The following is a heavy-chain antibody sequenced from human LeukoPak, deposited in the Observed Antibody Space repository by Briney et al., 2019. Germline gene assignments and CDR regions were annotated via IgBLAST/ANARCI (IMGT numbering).Heavy chain of an antibody. D-gene: IGHD6-19*01. CDR3: ARDGAVAGRSYDY. CDR2: INHSGST. J-gene: IGHJ4*02. Sequence: SETLSLTCAVYGGSFSGYYWSWIRQPPGKGLEWIGEINHSGSTNYNPSLKSRVTISVDTSKNQFSLKLSSVTAADTAVYYCARDGAVAGRSYDYWGQGTLVTVSS. V-gene: IGHV4-34*01. CDR1: GGSFSGYY.